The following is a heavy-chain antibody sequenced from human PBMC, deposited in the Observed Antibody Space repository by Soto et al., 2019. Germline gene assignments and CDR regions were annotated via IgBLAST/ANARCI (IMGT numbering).Heavy chain of an antibody. V-gene: IGHV1-2*02. CDR3: APSPGGLRLDP. Sequence: QVQLVQSGAEVKKPGASVKVSCKASGYSFTDYYIHWVRQAPGQGLEWMGWISPHSGGTKDAQAFQDRITMTRETSSSTVYLALSSLRSDDTAVYYCAPSPGGLRLDPWGQGTLVTVSS. J-gene: IGHJ5*02. CDR2: ISPHSGGT. CDR1: GYSFTDYY. D-gene: IGHD3-10*01.